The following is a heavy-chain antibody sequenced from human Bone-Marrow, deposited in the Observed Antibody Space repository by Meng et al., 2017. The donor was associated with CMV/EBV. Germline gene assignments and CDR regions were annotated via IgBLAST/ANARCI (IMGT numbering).Heavy chain of an antibody. V-gene: IGHV4-39*07. Sequence: SETLSLTCTVSGGSISSYYWSWIRQPPGKGLEWIGSIYYSGSTYYNPSLKSRVTISVDTSKNQFSLKLSSVTAADTAVYYCAREGRFLEWSQNYDYWGQGTLVTVSS. CDR2: IYYSGST. D-gene: IGHD3-3*01. CDR1: GGSISSYY. J-gene: IGHJ4*02. CDR3: AREGRFLEWSQNYDY.